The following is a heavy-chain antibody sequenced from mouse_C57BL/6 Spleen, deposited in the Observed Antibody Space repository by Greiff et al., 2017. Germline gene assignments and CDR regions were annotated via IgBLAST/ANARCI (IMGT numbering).Heavy chain of an antibody. Sequence: EVQRVESGGGLVQPGGSMKLSCVASGFTFSNYWMNWVRQSPEKGLEWVAQIRLKSDNYGTHYAESVKGRFTISRDDSKSSVYLQMNNLRAEDTGIYYCTGLPLDYWGQGTTLTVSS. J-gene: IGHJ2*01. CDR1: GFTFSNYW. CDR3: TGLPLDY. CDR2: IRLKSDNYGT. V-gene: IGHV6-3*01.